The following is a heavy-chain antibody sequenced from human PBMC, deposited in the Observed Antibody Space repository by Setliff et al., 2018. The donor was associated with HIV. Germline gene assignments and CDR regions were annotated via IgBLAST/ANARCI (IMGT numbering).Heavy chain of an antibody. J-gene: IGHJ4*02. Sequence: GASVKVSCKASGGTFSSYAISWVRQAPGQGLEWMGGIIPILGIANYAQKFQGRVTITADESTSTAYMELSSMGSEDTAVYYGARLASDNIAATFLDYWGQGTLVTVSS. CDR1: GGTFSSYA. CDR2: IIPILGIA. V-gene: IGHV1-69*10. CDR3: ARLASDNIAATFLDY. D-gene: IGHD6-13*01.